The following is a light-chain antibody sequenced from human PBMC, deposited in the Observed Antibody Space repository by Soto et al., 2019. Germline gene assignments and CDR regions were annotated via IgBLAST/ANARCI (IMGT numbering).Light chain of an antibody. CDR1: QDISSW. J-gene: IGKJ5*01. CDR2: AAS. Sequence: DIQMTQSPSSVSASVGDRVTITCRASQDISSWFAWYQQKRGKVPKXXIYAASILQSGVPSRFSGSGSGTDFTLTINNLQHEDFATDYCQQAKSFTVSFGQGTRLEIK. CDR3: QQAKSFTVS. V-gene: IGKV1D-12*01.